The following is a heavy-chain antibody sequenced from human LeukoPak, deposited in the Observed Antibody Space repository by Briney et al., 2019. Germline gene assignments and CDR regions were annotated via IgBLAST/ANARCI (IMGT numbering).Heavy chain of an antibody. CDR2: ITGSGGNT. V-gene: IGHV3-23*01. CDR1: GFTFSNYA. J-gene: IGHJ4*02. CDR3: AKWGDYDVLTGYYVSDY. Sequence: GGSLSLSCAVSGFTFSNYAMSWVRQPAGKGLEWVSAITGSGGNTYYADSVKGRFTISRDNSKNTVFLQMNSLRAEDTAVYYCAKWGDYDVLTGYYVSDYWGQGTLVTVSS. D-gene: IGHD3-9*01.